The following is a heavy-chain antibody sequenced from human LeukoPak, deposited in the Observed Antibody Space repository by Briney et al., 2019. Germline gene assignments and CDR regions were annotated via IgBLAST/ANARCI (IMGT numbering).Heavy chain of an antibody. V-gene: IGHV3-23*01. J-gene: IGHJ5*02. CDR1: GFTFSSYA. CDR2: ISGSGGST. Sequence: GGSLRLSCAASGFTFSSYAMSWVRQAPGKGLEWVSAISGSGGSTCYADSVKGRFTISRDNSKNTLYLQMNSLRAEDTAVYYCAKDPSVVPAANWFDPWGQGTLVTVSS. D-gene: IGHD2-2*01. CDR3: AKDPSVVPAANWFDP.